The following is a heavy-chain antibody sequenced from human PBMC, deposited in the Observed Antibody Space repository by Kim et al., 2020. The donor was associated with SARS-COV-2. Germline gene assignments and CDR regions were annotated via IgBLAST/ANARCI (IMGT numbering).Heavy chain of an antibody. V-gene: IGHV3-21*01. Sequence: GGSLRLSCAASGFTFSSYSMNWVRQAPGKGLEWVSAISSTRSYIYYADSVKGRFTISRDNAKNSLYLQMNSLRAEDTAVYYCARATATDYFDYWGPGTLGTVSP. CDR1: GFTFSSYS. D-gene: IGHD4-4*01. CDR3: ARATATDYFDY. CDR2: ISSTRSYI. J-gene: IGHJ4*02.